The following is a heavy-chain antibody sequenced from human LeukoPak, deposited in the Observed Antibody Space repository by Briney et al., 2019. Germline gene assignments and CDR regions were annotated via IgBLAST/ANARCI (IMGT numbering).Heavy chain of an antibody. CDR3: AKVLDASMAVWAMDV. V-gene: IGHV3-11*04. Sequence: PGGSLRLSCAASGFTFSDFYMSWIRQAPGKGLEWVSYISSSGSTIYYADSVKGRFTISRDNAKNSLYLQMNSLRAEDTAVYYCAKVLDASMAVWAMDVWGQGTTVTVSS. J-gene: IGHJ6*02. CDR2: ISSSGSTI. CDR1: GFTFSDFY. D-gene: IGHD5-18*01.